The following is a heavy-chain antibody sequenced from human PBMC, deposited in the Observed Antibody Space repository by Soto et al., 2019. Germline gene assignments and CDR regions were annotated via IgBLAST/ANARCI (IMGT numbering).Heavy chain of an antibody. CDR3: AQKRVAPSLDTGNYFES. CDR1: GFTFSSCG. J-gene: IGHJ4*02. D-gene: IGHD5-18*01. V-gene: IGHV3-33*08. Sequence: QVQLVESGGGVVQPGRSLRLSCAASGFTFSSCGMHWVRQAPGKGLEWVALIWYDGSNKYYADSVKGRFTISRDNSKNTLYLQRDSLRAEDTAFYYCAQKRVAPSLDTGNYFESWGQGTLVTVSS. CDR2: IWYDGSNK.